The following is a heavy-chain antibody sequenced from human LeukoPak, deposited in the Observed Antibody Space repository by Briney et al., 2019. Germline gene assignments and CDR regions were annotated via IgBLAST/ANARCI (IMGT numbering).Heavy chain of an antibody. Sequence: GSLRLSCAASGFTFSSHGMSWVRQPPGKGLEWIGSIYYSGSTYYNPSLKSRVTISVDTSKNQFSLKLSSVTAADTAVYYCARHQYSSGPPNWFDPWGQGTLVTVSS. D-gene: IGHD6-19*01. CDR1: GFTFSSHG. J-gene: IGHJ5*02. V-gene: IGHV4-39*01. CDR3: ARHQYSSGPPNWFDP. CDR2: IYYSGST.